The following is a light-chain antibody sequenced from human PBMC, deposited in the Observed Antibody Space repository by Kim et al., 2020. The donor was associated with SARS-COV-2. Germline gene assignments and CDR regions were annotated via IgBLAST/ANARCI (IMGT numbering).Light chain of an antibody. CDR1: QSISQW. J-gene: IGKJ2*01. CDR2: KTS. Sequence: ASVGDRVTITCRASQSISQWLAWYKQKPGEAPNLLIYKTSTLDRGVSSRFSGGGSGAEFVLTISSLQPDDFATYFCQQYSTYPYTFGQGTKVDIK. CDR3: QQYSTYPYT. V-gene: IGKV1-5*03.